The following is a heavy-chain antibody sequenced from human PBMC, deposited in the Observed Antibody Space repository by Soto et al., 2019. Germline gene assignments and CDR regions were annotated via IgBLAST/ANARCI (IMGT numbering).Heavy chain of an antibody. CDR2: VRRKANGGTT. CDR1: GFTFSDYG. J-gene: IGHJ5*02. Sequence: LRLSCTASGFTFSDYGMSWSRQAPGKGLDWLGFVRRKANGGTTEYAASVEGRFTISRDDSKSIAYLQMDSLKTDDTAVYYCTRIREYSKGGPLCQGTLLTVSP. D-gene: IGHD6-6*01. CDR3: TRIREYSKGGP. V-gene: IGHV3-49*03.